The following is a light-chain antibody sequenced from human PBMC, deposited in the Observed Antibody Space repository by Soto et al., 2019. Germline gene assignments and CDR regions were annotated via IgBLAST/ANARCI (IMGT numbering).Light chain of an antibody. Sequence: DIVMTQSPDSLAVSLGERATINCKSSQSVLYGSNSKNYLAWYQQKPGQPPKLLIYWASTRESGVPDRFSGSGSGTDFTLTISSLQAEDVAVYYCQQYYSTPFTFGPGTKVDI. CDR3: QQYYSTPFT. V-gene: IGKV4-1*01. CDR1: QSVLYGSNSKNY. CDR2: WAS. J-gene: IGKJ3*01.